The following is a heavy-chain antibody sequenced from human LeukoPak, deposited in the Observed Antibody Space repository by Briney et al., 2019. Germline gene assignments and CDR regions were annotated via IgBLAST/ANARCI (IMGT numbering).Heavy chain of an antibody. CDR1: GFSLSTSGMC. V-gene: IGHV2-70*01. J-gene: IGHJ4*02. Sequence: SGPALLQPPQPLTLTCTFSGFSLSTSGMCVSWIRQPPGKALEWLALIDWDDDKYYSTSLKTRLTISKDTSKNQVVLTMTNMDPVDTATYYCARIRAAAGTGFDYWGQGTLVTVSS. D-gene: IGHD6-13*01. CDR2: IDWDDDK. CDR3: ARIRAAAGTGFDY.